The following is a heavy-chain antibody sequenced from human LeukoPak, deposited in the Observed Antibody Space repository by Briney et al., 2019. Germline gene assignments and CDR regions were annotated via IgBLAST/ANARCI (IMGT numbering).Heavy chain of an antibody. CDR1: GFTLNSYW. V-gene: IGHV3-74*01. Sequence: AGGSLRLSCVGSGFTLNSYWMHWVRQAPGKGLVWVARINEDGSTTNHADSVRGRFTISRDNAKNTLYLQMNSLRAEDTAIYYCARDFGGNSDYWGQGTLVTVSS. J-gene: IGHJ4*02. CDR3: ARDFGGNSDY. D-gene: IGHD4-23*01. CDR2: INEDGSTT.